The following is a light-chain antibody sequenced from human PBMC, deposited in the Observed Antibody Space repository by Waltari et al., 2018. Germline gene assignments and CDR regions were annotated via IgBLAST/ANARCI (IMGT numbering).Light chain of an antibody. CDR3: QQYYSTPFT. CDR2: GAC. J-gene: IGKJ3*01. V-gene: IGKV4-1*01. Sequence: DIVMTQSPDSLPVSLGERATINCKSSLSILHSSGNKNHLAWYQQKSGQSPNWLIYGACTRESGVPDRFSDSGSGTDFTLTISSLQTEDVAVYYCQQYYSTPFTFGPGTKVDIK. CDR1: LSILHSSGNKNH.